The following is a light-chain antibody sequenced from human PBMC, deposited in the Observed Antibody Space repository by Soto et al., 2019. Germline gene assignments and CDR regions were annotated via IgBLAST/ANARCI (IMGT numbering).Light chain of an antibody. CDR3: CSYAGSYTHV. J-gene: IGLJ1*01. CDR1: SSDVGGYNY. V-gene: IGLV2-11*01. CDR2: DVS. Sequence: QSALTQPRSVSGSPGQSVTISCTRGSSDVGGYNYVSWYQQHPGKAPKLMIYDVSKRPSGVPDRFSGSKSRNTASLTISGLQAEDAADYYCCSYAGSYTHVFGTGTKLTVL.